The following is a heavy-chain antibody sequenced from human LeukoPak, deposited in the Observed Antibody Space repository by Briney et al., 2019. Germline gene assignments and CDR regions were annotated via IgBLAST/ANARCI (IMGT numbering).Heavy chain of an antibody. Sequence: SETLSLTCAVYGGSFSGYYWSWIRQPPGKGLEWIGEINHSRSTNYNPSLKSRVTISVDTSKNQFSLKLSSVTAADTAVYYCASLTDIVVVPAATHNTRFDYWGQGTLVTVSS. CDR1: GGSFSGYY. CDR2: INHSRST. V-gene: IGHV4-34*01. D-gene: IGHD2-2*01. J-gene: IGHJ4*02. CDR3: ASLTDIVVVPAATHNTRFDY.